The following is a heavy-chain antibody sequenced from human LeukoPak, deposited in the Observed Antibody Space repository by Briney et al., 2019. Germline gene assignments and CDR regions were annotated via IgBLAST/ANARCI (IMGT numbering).Heavy chain of an antibody. Sequence: PGGSLRLSCAGSGFTFSNYWVHWVRQAPGKGLVWVSRINVEGTRTDYADSVRGRFTISRDNAKNTLYLQMNGLTAEDTAIYYCVRSMSGRNDLWGQGTLDSVSA. CDR3: VRSMSGRNDL. CDR2: INVEGTRT. CDR1: GFTFSNYW. D-gene: IGHD3-3*01. J-gene: IGHJ5*02. V-gene: IGHV3-74*01.